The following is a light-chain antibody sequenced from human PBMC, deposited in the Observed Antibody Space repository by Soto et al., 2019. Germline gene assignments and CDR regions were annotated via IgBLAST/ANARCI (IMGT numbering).Light chain of an antibody. J-gene: IGLJ3*02. CDR2: EDN. V-gene: IGLV6-57*03. CDR1: SGSIASNY. CDR3: QSYDSSNPNWV. Sequence: NFMLTQPHSVSESPGKTVTISCTRSSGSIASNYVQWYQQRPGSAPTTVIYEDNQRPSGVPDQFSGSIDSSSNSASLTISGLKTEDEADYYCQSYDSSNPNWVFGGGTKLTVL.